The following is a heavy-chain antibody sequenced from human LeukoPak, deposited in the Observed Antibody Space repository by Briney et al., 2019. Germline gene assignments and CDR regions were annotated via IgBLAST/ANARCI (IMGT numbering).Heavy chain of an antibody. V-gene: IGHV4-4*07. CDR2: IYTSGST. D-gene: IGHD3-3*01. CDR1: GGSISSYY. CDR3: AREIGVPFGVVIIGYMDV. J-gene: IGHJ6*03. Sequence: SETLSLTCTVSGGSISSYYWSWIRQPAGKGLEWIGRIYTSGSTNYNPSLKSRVTMSVDTSKNQFSLKLSSVTAADTAVYHCAREIGVPFGVVIIGYMDVWGKGTTVTVSS.